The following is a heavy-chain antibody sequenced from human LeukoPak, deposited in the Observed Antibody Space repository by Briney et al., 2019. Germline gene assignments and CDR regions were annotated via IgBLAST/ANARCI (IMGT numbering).Heavy chain of an antibody. V-gene: IGHV3-11*01. D-gene: IGHD3-22*01. CDR2: ISDSGSTI. CDR1: GFIFSDYY. Sequence: PGGSLRLSCAASGFIFSDYYMTWIRQTPGKGLEWLSYISDSGSTINYADSVKGRLTISRGNAKKSLFLQMNSLGAEDTAVYYCAIYYDSSGSIDHWGQGTLVTVSS. CDR3: AIYYDSSGSIDH. J-gene: IGHJ4*02.